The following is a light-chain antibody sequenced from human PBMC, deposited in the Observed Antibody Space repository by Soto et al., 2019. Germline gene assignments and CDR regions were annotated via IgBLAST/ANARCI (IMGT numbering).Light chain of an antibody. J-gene: IGKJ1*01. V-gene: IGKV3-15*01. Sequence: DIVMTQSPVTLSVSPGDRATLSCRASQSGSHNLAWFQQRPGQAPRLLIYGASAGATGIPDRFSGSGFGTEFTLTISSLQSEDLAVYYCQQYNNWPRTFGQGTKVEMK. CDR1: QSGSHN. CDR3: QQYNNWPRT. CDR2: GAS.